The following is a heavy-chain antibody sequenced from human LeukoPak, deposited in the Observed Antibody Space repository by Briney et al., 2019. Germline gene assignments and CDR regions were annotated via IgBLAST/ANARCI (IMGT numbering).Heavy chain of an antibody. CDR2: IYYSGST. CDR1: GGSISSSSYY. J-gene: IGHJ3*02. V-gene: IGHV4-39*07. D-gene: IGHD1-20*01. CDR3: ARETCGITGTTVDCGAFDI. Sequence: SETLSLTCTVSGGSISSSSYYWGWIRQPPGKGLEWIGTIYYSGSTYYNPSLKSRVTISVDTSKNQFSLKLTSVTAADTAVYYCARETCGITGTTVDCGAFDIWGQGTMVTVSS.